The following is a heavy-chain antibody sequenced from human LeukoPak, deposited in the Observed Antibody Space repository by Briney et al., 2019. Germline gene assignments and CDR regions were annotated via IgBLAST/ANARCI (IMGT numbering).Heavy chain of an antibody. V-gene: IGHV3-15*01. Sequence: WIRQPPGKGREWVGRFKSKTESGTTDYAAPVEGRFTISRDDSKNTLYPQMNSLKTEDTAVYYCTTWELTYYYDSSGYFLGELYYWGQGTLVTVSS. J-gene: IGHJ4*02. CDR3: TTWELTYYYDSSGYFLGELYY. CDR2: FKSKTESGTT. D-gene: IGHD3-22*01.